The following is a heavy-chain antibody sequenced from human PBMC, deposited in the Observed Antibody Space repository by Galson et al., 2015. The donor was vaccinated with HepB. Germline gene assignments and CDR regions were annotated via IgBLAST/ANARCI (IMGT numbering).Heavy chain of an antibody. CDR3: ARGGGYSAYSNDYMDV. CDR1: GYTFSGYY. J-gene: IGHJ6*03. D-gene: IGHD5-12*01. Sequence: SVKVSCKASGYTFSGYYLHWVRQAPGQGLEWMGRINPNSGGTNYAQKFQGRVTMTRDTSISTAYMELRSLRSDDTAVYYCARGGGYSAYSNDYMDVWAKGTTVTVSS. CDR2: INPNSGGT. V-gene: IGHV1-2*06.